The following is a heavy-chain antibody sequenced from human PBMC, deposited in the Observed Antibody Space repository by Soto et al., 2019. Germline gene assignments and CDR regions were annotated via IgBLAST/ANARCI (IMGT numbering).Heavy chain of an antibody. CDR2: ISSSSSYI. D-gene: IGHD2-15*01. J-gene: IGHJ2*01. Sequence: GGSLRLSCAASGFTFSSYSMNWVRQAPGKGLEWVSSISSSSSYIYYADSVKGRFTISRDNAKNSLYLQMNSLRAEDTAVYYCARVGGDNWYFDLWGRGTLVTVSS. CDR1: GFTFSSYS. V-gene: IGHV3-21*01. CDR3: ARVGGDNWYFDL.